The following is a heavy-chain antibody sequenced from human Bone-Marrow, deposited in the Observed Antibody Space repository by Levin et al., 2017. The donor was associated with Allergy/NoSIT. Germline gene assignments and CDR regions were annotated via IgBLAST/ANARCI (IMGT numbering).Heavy chain of an antibody. V-gene: IGHV4-4*02. Sequence: PSETLSLTCAVSGGSISSSNWWSWVRQPPGKGLEWIGEIYHSGSTNYNPSLKSRVTISVDKSKNQFSLKLSSVTAADTAVYYCARGPGRGSSSWYRWGQGTLVTVSS. CDR1: GGSISSSNW. J-gene: IGHJ5*02. D-gene: IGHD6-13*01. CDR3: ARGPGRGSSSWYR. CDR2: IYHSGST.